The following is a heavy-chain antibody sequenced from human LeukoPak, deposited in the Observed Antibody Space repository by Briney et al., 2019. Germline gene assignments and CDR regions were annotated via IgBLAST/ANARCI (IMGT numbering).Heavy chain of an antibody. CDR3: ARIERDPRDPGLFDY. Sequence: SETLSLTCTVSGGSISSSSYYWGWIRQPPGKGLEWIGSIYYSGSTYYNPSLKSRVTISVDTSKNQFSLKLSSVTAADTAVYYCARIERDPRDPGLFDYWGQGTLVTVSS. CDR2: IYYSGST. D-gene: IGHD5-24*01. V-gene: IGHV4-39*01. J-gene: IGHJ4*02. CDR1: GGSISSSSYY.